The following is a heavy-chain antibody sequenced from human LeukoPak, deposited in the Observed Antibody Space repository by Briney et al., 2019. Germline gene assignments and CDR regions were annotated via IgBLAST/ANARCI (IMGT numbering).Heavy chain of an antibody. CDR3: AREGGPYRPLDY. Sequence: PSGTLSLTCGVSGGSISSTNWWTWVRQPPGEGLEWIGEDHLSGRTNYNPSLESRVTMSVDMSENHSSMKLTSVTGADTAVYYCAREGGPYRPLDYSGQGTLVTVSS. CDR2: DHLSGRT. J-gene: IGHJ4*02. V-gene: IGHV4-4*02. CDR1: GGSISSTNW.